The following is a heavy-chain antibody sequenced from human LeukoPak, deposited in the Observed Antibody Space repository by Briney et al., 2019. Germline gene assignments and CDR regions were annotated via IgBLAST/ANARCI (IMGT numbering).Heavy chain of an antibody. CDR2: ISWNSGSI. V-gene: IGHV3-9*01. CDR3: AKVAGGGSYYVDY. D-gene: IGHD1-26*01. J-gene: IGHJ4*02. Sequence: TGGSLRLSCAASGFTFDDYAMHWVRQAPGKGLEWVSGISWNSGSIGYADSVKGRLTISRDNAKNSLYLQMNSLRAEDTALYYCAKVAGGGSYYVDYWGQGTLVTVSS. CDR1: GFTFDDYA.